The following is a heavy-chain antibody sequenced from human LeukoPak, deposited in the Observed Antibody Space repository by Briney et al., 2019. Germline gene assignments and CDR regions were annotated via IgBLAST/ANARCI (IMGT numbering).Heavy chain of an antibody. CDR1: GYTFTNYA. D-gene: IGHD3-10*01. Sequence: ASVKVSCKASGYTFTNYAMHWVRQAPGQRLEWMGWINAGNGNTKYSQKFQGRVTITRDTSASTAYMELSSLRSEDTAVYYCARDMGFGELLTIYYYYGMDVWGQGTTVTVSS. CDR3: ARDMGFGELLTIYYYYGMDV. J-gene: IGHJ6*02. V-gene: IGHV1-3*01. CDR2: INAGNGNT.